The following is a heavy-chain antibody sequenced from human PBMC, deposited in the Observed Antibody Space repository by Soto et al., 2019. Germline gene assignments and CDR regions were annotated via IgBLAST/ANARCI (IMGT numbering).Heavy chain of an antibody. J-gene: IGHJ6*02. CDR1: GGTFRSYS. V-gene: IGHV1-69*13. CDR3: ARPDEGGYSSNHHYYYALDV. D-gene: IGHD3-10*01. Sequence: GASVKVSCKASGGTFRSYSISWVRQAPGQGLEWMGGIIPIFGITNYAQKFQGRVTITADESTSTAYMGLSSLGSDDTAVYYCARPDEGGYSSNHHYYYALDVWGQGTTVTVSS. CDR2: IIPIFGIT.